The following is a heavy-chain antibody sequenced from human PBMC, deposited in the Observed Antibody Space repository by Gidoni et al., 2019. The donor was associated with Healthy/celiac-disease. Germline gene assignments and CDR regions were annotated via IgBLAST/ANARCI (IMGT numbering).Heavy chain of an antibody. CDR3: AKGGDAFDI. V-gene: IGHV3-23*01. CDR1: GFPFSSYA. CDR2: FSGIGGST. Sequence: EVQLLEFGGGLVQPGGSLRVSCAASGFPFSSYAMSWVRQAPGKGLEWVSVFSGIGGSTYYADSVKGRFTISRDNAKNTLYLQMNSLRAEDTAVYYCAKGGDAFDIWGQVTMVTVSS. D-gene: IGHD3-16*01. J-gene: IGHJ3*02.